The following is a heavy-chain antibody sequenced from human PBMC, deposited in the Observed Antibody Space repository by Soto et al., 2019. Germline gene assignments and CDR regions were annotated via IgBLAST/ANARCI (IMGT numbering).Heavy chain of an antibody. J-gene: IGHJ6*02. CDR1: GFTFSNYA. Sequence: QVQLVESGGGVVQPGRSLRLSCAASGFTFSNYALDWVRQAPGKGLEWVAVISYDGNNEYYADSVKGRFTISRDNSKNTLYMQMNSLRAEDTAVYYCARNIVVVPAAYYNYGMDVWGQGTTVTVSS. CDR3: ARNIVVVPAAYYNYGMDV. D-gene: IGHD2-2*01. CDR2: ISYDGNNE. V-gene: IGHV3-30*04.